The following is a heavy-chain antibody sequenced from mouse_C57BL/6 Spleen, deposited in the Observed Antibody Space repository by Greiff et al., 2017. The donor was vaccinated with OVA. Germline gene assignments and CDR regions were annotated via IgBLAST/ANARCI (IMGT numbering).Heavy chain of an antibody. Sequence: QVQLQQPGAELAMPGASVTLSCKASGYTFPSYCMHWVKPRSGPGLEWIGKIDPFVSYTNYNQKFKGKATLTVDKSSSTAYKQLSSLTSEDAAVYYCAREDNSRAMDDWGQGTSVTVSS. CDR2: IDPFVSYT. CDR1: GYTFPSYC. V-gene: IGHV1-69*01. CDR3: AREDNSRAMDD. J-gene: IGHJ4*01. D-gene: IGHD3-3*01.